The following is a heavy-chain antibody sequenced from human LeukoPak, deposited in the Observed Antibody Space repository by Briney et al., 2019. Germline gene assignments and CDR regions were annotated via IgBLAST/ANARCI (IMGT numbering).Heavy chain of an antibody. D-gene: IGHD2-15*01. CDR3: AKDRTAVVVVVAATGPDY. CDR1: GFTLSSYS. Sequence: GGSLRLSCAASGFTLSSYSMNWVRQAPGKGLEWVSAISGSGGSTYYADSVKGRFTISRDNSKNTLYLQMNSLRADDTAVYYCAKDRTAVVVVVAATGPDYWGQGTLVTVSS. V-gene: IGHV3-23*01. CDR2: ISGSGGST. J-gene: IGHJ4*02.